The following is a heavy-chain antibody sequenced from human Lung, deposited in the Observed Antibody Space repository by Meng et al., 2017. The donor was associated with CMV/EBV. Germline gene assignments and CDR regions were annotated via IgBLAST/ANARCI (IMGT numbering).Heavy chain of an antibody. CDR3: ARDYLIVGILGWLPFQGPSSNYYCYYGMDV. Sequence: GGSLRLSXAASGFTFSSYSMNWVRQAPGKGLEWVSSISSSSSYIYYADSVKGRFTISRDNAKNSLYLQMNSLRAEDTAVYYCARDYLIVGILGWLPFQGPSSNYYCYYGMDVWGQGTTVTVSS. CDR1: GFTFSSYS. V-gene: IGHV3-21*01. CDR2: ISSSSSYI. D-gene: IGHD3-3*01. J-gene: IGHJ6*02.